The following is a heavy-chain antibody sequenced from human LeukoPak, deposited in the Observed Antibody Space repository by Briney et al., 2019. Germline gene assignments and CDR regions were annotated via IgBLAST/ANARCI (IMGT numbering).Heavy chain of an antibody. Sequence: SETLSLTCTVSGGSISSSSYYWGWIRQPPGKGLEWIGSIYYSGSTYYNPSLKSRVTISVDTSKNQFSLKLSSVTAADTAVYYCARVEDSIVLMVYAIGSYAFDIWGQGTMVTVSS. CDR1: GGSISSSSYY. J-gene: IGHJ3*02. CDR3: ARVEDSIVLMVYAIGSYAFDI. V-gene: IGHV4-39*07. D-gene: IGHD2-8*01. CDR2: IYYSGST.